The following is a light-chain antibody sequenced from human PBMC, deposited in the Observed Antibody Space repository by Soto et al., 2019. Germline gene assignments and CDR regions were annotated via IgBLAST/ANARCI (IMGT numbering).Light chain of an antibody. CDR2: ESS. J-gene: IGLJ2*01. V-gene: IGLV2-23*01. Sequence: QSVLTQPASVSGSPGQSITISCTGTSSDVGSYNLVSWYQQHPGKAPKLMIYESSKRPSGVSNRFSGSKSGNTASLTISGLQAEDEADYYCCSYAGSSPVVFGGGTKLTVL. CDR3: CSYAGSSPVV. CDR1: SSDVGSYNL.